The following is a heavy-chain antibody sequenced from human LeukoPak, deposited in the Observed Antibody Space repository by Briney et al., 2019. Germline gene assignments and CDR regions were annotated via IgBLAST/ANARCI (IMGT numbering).Heavy chain of an antibody. D-gene: IGHD6-13*01. Sequence: SETLSLTCAVYGGSFSGYYWSWIRQPPGKGLEWIGEINHSGSTNYNPSLKSRVTISVDTSKNQFSLKLSSVTAADTAVYYCARTGIPSPLDDWGQGTLVTVSS. J-gene: IGHJ4*02. V-gene: IGHV4-34*01. CDR3: ARTGIPSPLDD. CDR2: INHSGST. CDR1: GGSFSGYY.